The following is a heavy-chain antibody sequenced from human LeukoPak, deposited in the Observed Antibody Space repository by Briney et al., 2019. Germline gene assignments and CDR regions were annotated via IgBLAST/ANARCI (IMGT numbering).Heavy chain of an antibody. CDR1: GFTFRSYT. CDR3: ATLSSILTGSSK. CDR2: ISGSTSYI. J-gene: IGHJ4*02. Sequence: PGGSLRLSCAASGFTFRSYTLHWVRQAPGKGLEWVSSISGSTSYIYYADSLKGRFTISRDNAKNSLYLQMYSLRAEDTAVYYCATLSSILTGSSKWGQGTLVTVSS. V-gene: IGHV3-21*01. D-gene: IGHD3-9*01.